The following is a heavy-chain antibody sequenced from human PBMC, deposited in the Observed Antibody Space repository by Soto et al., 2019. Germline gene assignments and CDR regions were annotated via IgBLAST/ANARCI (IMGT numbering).Heavy chain of an antibody. V-gene: IGHV1-69*01. D-gene: IGHD3-3*01. Sequence: QVQLVQSGAEVKKPGSSVKVSCKASGGTFSSYAISWVRQAPGQGLEWMGGIIPIFGTANYAQKFQGRVTITADESTRTVYMELSSLRSEDTAVYYCALKSYYDFWSGYHDYYYGMDVWGQGTTVTVSS. CDR2: IIPIFGTA. J-gene: IGHJ6*02. CDR3: ALKSYYDFWSGYHDYYYGMDV. CDR1: GGTFSSYA.